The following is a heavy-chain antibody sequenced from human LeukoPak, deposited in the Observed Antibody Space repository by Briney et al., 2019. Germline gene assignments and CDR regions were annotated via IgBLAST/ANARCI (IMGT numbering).Heavy chain of an antibody. Sequence: TLSLTCTVSGGSISSSSYYWGWIRQPPGKGLEWIGSIYYSGSTYYNPSLKSRVTISVDTSKNQFSLKLSSVTAADTAVYYCARLERFLEWLTFDYWGQGTLVTVSS. CDR1: GGSISSSSYY. CDR2: IYYSGST. J-gene: IGHJ4*02. CDR3: ARLERFLEWLTFDY. D-gene: IGHD3-3*01. V-gene: IGHV4-39*01.